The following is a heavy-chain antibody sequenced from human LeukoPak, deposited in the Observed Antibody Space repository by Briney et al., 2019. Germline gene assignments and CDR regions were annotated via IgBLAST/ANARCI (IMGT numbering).Heavy chain of an antibody. CDR2: ISGSGGST. V-gene: IGHV3-23*01. Sequence: PGGTLRLSCAASGFTFSSYGMSWVRQAPGKGLEWVSAISGSGGSTYYADSVKGRFTISRDNSKNTLYLQMNSLRAEDTAVYYCAKDLMITLEMHASDIWGQGTMVTVSS. CDR1: GFTFSSYG. D-gene: IGHD3-16*01. CDR3: AKDLMITLEMHASDI. J-gene: IGHJ3*02.